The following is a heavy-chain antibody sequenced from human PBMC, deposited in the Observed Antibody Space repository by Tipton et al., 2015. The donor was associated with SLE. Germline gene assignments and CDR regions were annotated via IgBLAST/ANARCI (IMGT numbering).Heavy chain of an antibody. CDR2: IYYSGST. Sequence: LRLSCTVSGGSISSYYWSWIRQPPGKGLEWIGYIYYSGSTNYNPSLKSRVTISVDTSKNQFSLKLSSVTAADTAVYYCARGLPGPYYYYYMDVWGKGTTVTVSS. V-gene: IGHV4-59*01. CDR3: ARGLPGPYYYYYMDV. CDR1: GGSISSYY. J-gene: IGHJ6*03.